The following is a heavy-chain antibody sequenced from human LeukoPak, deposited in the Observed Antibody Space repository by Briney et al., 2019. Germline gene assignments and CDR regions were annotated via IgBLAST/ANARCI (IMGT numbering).Heavy chain of an antibody. V-gene: IGHV1-2*02. D-gene: IGHD3-16*02. CDR3: ARDRNPRPSVISFGEVFAYFYMDV. Sequence: ASVKVSCKASGYTFTGYYMQWVREAPGQGLEWMEWINPNTGVTNYAQKLKGSVTMTRDTSSSTAYMELSRLLSDDTAIYYCARDRNPRPSVISFGEVFAYFYMDVWGKGTTVTVSS. CDR2: INPNTGVT. J-gene: IGHJ6*03. CDR1: GYTFTGYY.